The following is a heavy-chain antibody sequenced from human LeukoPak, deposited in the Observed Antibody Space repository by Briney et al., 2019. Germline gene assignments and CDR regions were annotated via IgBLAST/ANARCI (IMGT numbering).Heavy chain of an antibody. D-gene: IGHD2-15*01. CDR1: GGSISSYY. CDR2: IYYSGST. Sequence: SETLSLTCTVSGGSISSYYWSWIRQPPGKGLEWIGSIYYSGSTYYNPSLKSRVTISVDTSKNQFSLKLSSVTAADTAVYYCARGVRAADSNWYFDLWGRGTLVTVSS. CDR3: ARGVRAADSNWYFDL. J-gene: IGHJ2*01. V-gene: IGHV4-59*05.